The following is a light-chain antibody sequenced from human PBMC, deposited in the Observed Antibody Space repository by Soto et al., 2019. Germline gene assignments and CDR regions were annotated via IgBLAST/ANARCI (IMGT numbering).Light chain of an antibody. J-gene: IGLJ1*01. V-gene: IGLV1-44*01. CDR3: AAWDDSLNAYV. CDR2: NND. Sequence: QSALTQPPSASGTPGQRVTLSCSGGDSKIGPNTVNWCRQVPGTAPKLLIHNNDQRPSGVPDRISGSKSGTSASLAISGFHSDDEADYYCAAWDDSLNAYVFGIGTKVTVL. CDR1: DSKIGPNT.